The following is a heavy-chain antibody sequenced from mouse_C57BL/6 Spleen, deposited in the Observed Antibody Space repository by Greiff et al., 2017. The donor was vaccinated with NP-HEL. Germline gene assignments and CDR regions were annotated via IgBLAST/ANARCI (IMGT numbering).Heavy chain of an antibody. CDR1: GYTFTSYW. J-gene: IGHJ3*01. D-gene: IGHD2-4*01. CDR2: IHPNSGST. Sequence: QVQLQQPGAELVKPGASVKLSCKASGYTFTSYWMHWVKQRPGQGLEWIGMIHPNSGSTNYNEKFKSKATLTVDKSSSTAYMQLSSLTSEGSAVYYCAGDYDVGFAYWGQGTLVTVSA. CDR3: AGDYDVGFAY. V-gene: IGHV1-64*01.